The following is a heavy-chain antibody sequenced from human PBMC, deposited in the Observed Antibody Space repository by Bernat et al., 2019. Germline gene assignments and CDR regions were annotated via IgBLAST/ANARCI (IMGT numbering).Heavy chain of an antibody. D-gene: IGHD5-18*01. CDR2: INSDGSST. Sequence: EVQLVESGGGLVKPGGSLRLSCAASGFTFTSYWMHWVRQAPGKGLVWVSRINSDGSSTSYADSVKGRFTISRDNAKNTLDLQMNSLRAEDTAVYYCARAALGDTAMAHYYYYMDVWGKGTTVTVSS. V-gene: IGHV3-74*01. CDR3: ARAALGDTAMAHYYYYMDV. J-gene: IGHJ6*03. CDR1: GFTFTSYW.